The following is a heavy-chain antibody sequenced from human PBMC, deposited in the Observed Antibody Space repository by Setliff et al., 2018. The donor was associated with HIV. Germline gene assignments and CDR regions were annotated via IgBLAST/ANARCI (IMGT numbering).Heavy chain of an antibody. V-gene: IGHV4-59*11. D-gene: IGHD3-10*01. Sequence: KASETLSLTCTVSGTSIRSRFWSWIRQPPGKGLEWIGSIYHSGSTNYNPSLKSRVTISVDTSKNQFSLKLSSVTAADTAVYYCARVEAKVRGATYGMDVWGQGTTVTVSS. J-gene: IGHJ6*02. CDR3: ARVEAKVRGATYGMDV. CDR1: GTSIRSRF. CDR2: IYHSGST.